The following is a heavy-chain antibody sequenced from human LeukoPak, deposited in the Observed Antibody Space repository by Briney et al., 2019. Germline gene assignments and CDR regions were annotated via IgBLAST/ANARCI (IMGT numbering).Heavy chain of an antibody. Sequence: GESLKISCKGSGYSFTNNWIGWVRQMPGKGLEWMGIIYPGDSDTRYSPSFQGQVTITADKSISTAYLQWSSLKASDTAMYYCARHNSGSYYSWFDYWGQGTVVTVSS. CDR1: GYSFTNNW. J-gene: IGHJ4*02. V-gene: IGHV5-51*01. CDR2: IYPGDSDT. CDR3: ARHNSGSYYSWFDY. D-gene: IGHD1-26*01.